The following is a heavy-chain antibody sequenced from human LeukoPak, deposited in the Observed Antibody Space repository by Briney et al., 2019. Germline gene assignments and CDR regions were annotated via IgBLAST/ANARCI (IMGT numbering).Heavy chain of an antibody. Sequence: GGSLRLSCAASGFTFSSYGMHWVRQAPGKGLECVAVISYDGSNKYYADSVKGRFTISRDNSKNTLYLQMNSLRAEDTAVYYCAKDLPYGDYEYSVFDYWGQGTLVTVSS. CDR2: ISYDGSNK. CDR1: GFTFSSYG. CDR3: AKDLPYGDYEYSVFDY. D-gene: IGHD4-17*01. V-gene: IGHV3-30*18. J-gene: IGHJ4*02.